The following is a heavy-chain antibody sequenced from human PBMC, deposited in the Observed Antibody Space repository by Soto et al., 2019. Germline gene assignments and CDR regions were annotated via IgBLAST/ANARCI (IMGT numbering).Heavy chain of an antibody. J-gene: IGHJ6*02. Sequence: QVQLVESGGGVVQPGGSLRLSCAASGFTFSNNAMDWVRQAPGKGLEWVAVISYDGSNKYIAESVKGRFTISRDNSKNTLFLQINSLRAEDTAVYYCARGTTTSAFSAMDVWGQGTAVTVSS. CDR1: GFTFSNNA. D-gene: IGHD1-1*01. CDR2: ISYDGSNK. CDR3: ARGTTTSAFSAMDV. V-gene: IGHV3-30-3*01.